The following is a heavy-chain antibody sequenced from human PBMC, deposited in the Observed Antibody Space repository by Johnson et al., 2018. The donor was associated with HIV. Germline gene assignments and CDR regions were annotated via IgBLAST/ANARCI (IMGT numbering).Heavy chain of an antibody. CDR3: AKLRDDYDSSGWPNDVDI. D-gene: IGHD3-22*01. J-gene: IGHJ3*02. V-gene: IGHV3-30*18. Sequence: QVQLVESGGGVAQPGRSLRLSCAASGFTFSNFCFHWVRQAPGKGLEWVAAISFAGNNKYYADSVKGRFTISRENSKTMLYLQMNRLRGEDTAVYYCAKLRDDYDSSGWPNDVDIWGQGTMVIVSS. CDR1: GFTFSNFC. CDR2: ISFAGNNK.